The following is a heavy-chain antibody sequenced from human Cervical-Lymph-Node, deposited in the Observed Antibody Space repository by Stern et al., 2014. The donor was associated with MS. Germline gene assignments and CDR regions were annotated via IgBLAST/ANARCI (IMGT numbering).Heavy chain of an antibody. Sequence: QLVQSGAEVKQSGASVKVSCKVSGDRLSELSVHWVRQAPGKGLEWLGSSDPQHGRPHHFQGRGTMTEDTSTETAYMELRSLTSEDTAVYFCALWFGEAAFDPWGQGTLVTVSS. D-gene: IGHD3-10*01. J-gene: IGHJ5*02. CDR2: SDPQHGR. V-gene: IGHV1-24*01. CDR1: GDRLSELS. CDR3: ALWFGEAAFDP.